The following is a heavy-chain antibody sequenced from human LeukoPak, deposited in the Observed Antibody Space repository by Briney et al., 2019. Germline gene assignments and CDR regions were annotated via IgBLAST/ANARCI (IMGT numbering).Heavy chain of an antibody. CDR2: TTRSSSYI. V-gene: IGHV3-21*01. CDR1: GFTFSSYS. CDR3: ARDPSSSGG. J-gene: IGHJ4*02. D-gene: IGHD6-13*01. Sequence: GGSLRLSRAASGFTFSSYSMNWVRQAPGKGLEWVSSTTRSSSYINYADSVKGRFIISRDNAKNSLYLQMNSMRAEDTAVYYCARDPSSSGGGGQGTLVTVSS.